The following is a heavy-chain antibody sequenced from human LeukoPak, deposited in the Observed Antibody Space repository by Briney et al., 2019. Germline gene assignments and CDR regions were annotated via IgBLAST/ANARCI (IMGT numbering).Heavy chain of an antibody. CDR2: ISHSGST. D-gene: IGHD3-3*01. CDR1: GGSFSGYY. CDR3: ARGGFLRFLEWLPSGFDP. J-gene: IGHJ5*02. Sequence: SETLSLTCAVYGGSFSGYYWSWIRQPPGKGLEWIGEISHSGSTNYNPSLKSRVTISVDTSKNQFSLKLSSVTAADTAVYYCARGGFLRFLEWLPSGFDPWGQGTLVTVSS. V-gene: IGHV4-34*01.